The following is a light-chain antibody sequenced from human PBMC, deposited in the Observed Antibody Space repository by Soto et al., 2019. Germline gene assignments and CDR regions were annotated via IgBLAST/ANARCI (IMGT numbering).Light chain of an antibody. V-gene: IGKV3-15*01. CDR1: QNIRSN. J-gene: IGKJ5*01. Sequence: EIVMTQSPGTLSVSPGERATLSCRASQNIRSNLAWYQQKPGQAPRLLIYETSIRAPGIPARFSGSGSGTEFTLTISSLQSEDFAVYHCQQYGSSPPVTFGQGTRLEIK. CDR2: ETS. CDR3: QQYGSSPPVT.